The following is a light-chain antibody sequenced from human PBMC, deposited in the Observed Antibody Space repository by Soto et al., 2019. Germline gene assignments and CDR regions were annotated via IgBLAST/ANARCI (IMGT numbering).Light chain of an antibody. CDR3: QVWDSSSDHPV. CDR2: DDS. V-gene: IGLV3-21*02. Sequence: VLTQPPSVSVAQGQTAWLNCGGKYIGTKTVHWYQQRPGQAPILVVYDDSARPSGIPERFSGSNSASMATLSISGVEAGDEADYYCQVWDSSSDHPVFGGGTKLTVL. J-gene: IGLJ3*02. CDR1: YIGTKT.